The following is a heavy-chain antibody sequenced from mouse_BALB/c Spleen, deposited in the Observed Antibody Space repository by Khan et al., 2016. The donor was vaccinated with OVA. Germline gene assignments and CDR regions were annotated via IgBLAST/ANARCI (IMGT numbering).Heavy chain of an antibody. Sequence: QVQLKQSGPGLVAPSQSLSITCTVSGFSLTSYGVSWVRQPPGMGLEWLGVIWGDGSTNYHSALISRLSISKDNSKSQVFFKLNSLQTDYTATYDCARLTPGYYAMDYWGQGTSVTVSA. V-gene: IGHV2-3*01. CDR3: ARLTPGYYAMDY. D-gene: IGHD1-1*01. CDR2: IWGDGST. CDR1: GFSLTSYG. J-gene: IGHJ4*01.